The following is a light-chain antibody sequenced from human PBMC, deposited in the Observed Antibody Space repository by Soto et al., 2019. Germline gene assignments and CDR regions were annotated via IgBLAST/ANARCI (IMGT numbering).Light chain of an antibody. CDR3: QQYAAGSPLT. Sequence: EIMLTQSPGTLSLSPGERATLSCRASQSVSSSLAWYQQKPGLAPTLLISDASSRASGVPDRFTGGGSGTDFTLTISRLEPEDFAVYYCQQYAAGSPLTFGQGTRLEIK. J-gene: IGKJ5*01. V-gene: IGKV3-20*01. CDR1: QSVSSS. CDR2: DAS.